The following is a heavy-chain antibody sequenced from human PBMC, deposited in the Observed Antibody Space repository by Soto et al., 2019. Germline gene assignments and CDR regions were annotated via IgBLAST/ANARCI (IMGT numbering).Heavy chain of an antibody. Sequence: GGSLRLSCAASGFTVSSNYMSWVRQAPGKGLEWVSVIYSGGSTYYPDSVKGRFTISKHNSKNTLYLQMNSLRAEDTAVYYCARTPGYCSSTSCLDVWGKGTTVTVSS. CDR3: ARTPGYCSSTSCLDV. V-gene: IGHV3-53*04. D-gene: IGHD2-2*01. J-gene: IGHJ6*03. CDR2: IYSGGST. CDR1: GFTVSSNY.